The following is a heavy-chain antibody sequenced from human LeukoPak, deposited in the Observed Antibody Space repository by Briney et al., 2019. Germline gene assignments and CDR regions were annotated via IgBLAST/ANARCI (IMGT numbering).Heavy chain of an antibody. CDR2: ISNSGGST. CDR3: ARGLITGAAGTYYYYGMDV. Sequence: GGSLRLSCVASGFIFSRYGMHWVRQAPGKGLEYVSAISNSGGSTYYANSVKGRFTISRDNSKNTLYLQMGSLRGEYMAVYYCARGLITGAAGTYYYYGMDVWGQGTTVTVSS. CDR1: GFIFSRYG. J-gene: IGHJ6*02. V-gene: IGHV3-64*01. D-gene: IGHD6-13*01.